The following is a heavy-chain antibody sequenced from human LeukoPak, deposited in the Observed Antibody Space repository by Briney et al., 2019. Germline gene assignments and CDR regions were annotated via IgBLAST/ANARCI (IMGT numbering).Heavy chain of an antibody. V-gene: IGHV3-15*01. CDR1: GFTFSNAW. Sequence: PGGSLRPSCAASGFTFSNAWMSWVRQAPGRGLEWVGRIKSKTDGGTTDYAAPVKGRFTISRDDSKNTLYLQMNSLKTEDTAVYYCTTLPGGQVAGMFYVDYWGQGTLVTVSS. CDR3: TTLPGGQVAGMFYVDY. CDR2: IKSKTDGGTT. J-gene: IGHJ4*02. D-gene: IGHD6-19*01.